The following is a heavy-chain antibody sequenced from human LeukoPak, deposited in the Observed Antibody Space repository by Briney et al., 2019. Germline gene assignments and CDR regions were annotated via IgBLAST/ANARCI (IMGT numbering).Heavy chain of an antibody. J-gene: IGHJ3*02. V-gene: IGHV3-23*01. D-gene: IGHD2-2*01. CDR2: ISGSGGST. CDR3: AKAEYQLFAFDI. CDR1: GFTFSSYA. Sequence: PGGSLRLSCAASGFTFSSYAMSWVPQAPGKGLRWFSAISGSGGSTYYADSVKGRFTISRDNSKNTLYLQMNSLRAEDTAVYYCAKAEYQLFAFDIWGQGTMVTVSS.